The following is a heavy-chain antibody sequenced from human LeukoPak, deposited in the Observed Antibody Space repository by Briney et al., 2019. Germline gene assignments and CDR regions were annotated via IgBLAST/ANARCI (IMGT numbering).Heavy chain of an antibody. CDR1: GFTVSSNY. D-gene: IGHD3-10*01. Sequence: GGSLRLSCAASGFTVSSNYMSWVRQAPGKGLEWVAVISYDGSNKYYADSVKGRFTISRDNSKNTLYLQMNSLRAEDTAVYYCAKDGVPSRWFGRNYFDYWGQGTLVTVSS. CDR2: ISYDGSNK. CDR3: AKDGVPSRWFGRNYFDY. V-gene: IGHV3-30*18. J-gene: IGHJ4*02.